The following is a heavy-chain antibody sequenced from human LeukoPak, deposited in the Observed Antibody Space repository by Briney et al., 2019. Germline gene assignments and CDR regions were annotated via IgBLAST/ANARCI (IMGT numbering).Heavy chain of an antibody. Sequence: PGGSLRLSYAASGFTFSSYWMSWVRQAPGKGLEWVANIKQDGSEKYYVDSVKGRFTISRDNAKNSLYLQMNSLRAEDTAVYYCARVGVRNYYYYMDVWGKGTTVTVSS. CDR2: IKQDGSEK. V-gene: IGHV3-7*03. D-gene: IGHD3-10*01. CDR1: GFTFSSYW. J-gene: IGHJ6*03. CDR3: ARVGVRNYYYYMDV.